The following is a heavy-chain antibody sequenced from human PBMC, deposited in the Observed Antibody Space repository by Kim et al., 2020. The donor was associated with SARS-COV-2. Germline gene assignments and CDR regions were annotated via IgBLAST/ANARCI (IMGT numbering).Heavy chain of an antibody. Sequence: SPSFQGQVTISADKSISTAYLQWSSLKASDTAMYYCARHDDILTGYFDYWGQGTLVTVSS. V-gene: IGHV5-51*01. J-gene: IGHJ4*02. CDR3: ARHDDILTGYFDY. D-gene: IGHD3-9*01.